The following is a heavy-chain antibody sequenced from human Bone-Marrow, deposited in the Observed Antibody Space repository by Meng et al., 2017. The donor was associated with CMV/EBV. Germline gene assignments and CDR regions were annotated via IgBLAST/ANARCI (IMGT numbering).Heavy chain of an antibody. Sequence: KVSCKGSGYSFSSYWIGWVRQMPGKGLEWMGIIYPGDSDTRYSPSFEGQVTISAGKSIGTAYLQWSSRKASDTAIYYCARLDCSSASCYMRPFYFDYWGQGTLVTVPQ. CDR1: GYSFSSYW. D-gene: IGHD2-2*02. V-gene: IGHV5-51*01. CDR2: IYPGDSDT. J-gene: IGHJ4*02. CDR3: ARLDCSSASCYMRPFYFDY.